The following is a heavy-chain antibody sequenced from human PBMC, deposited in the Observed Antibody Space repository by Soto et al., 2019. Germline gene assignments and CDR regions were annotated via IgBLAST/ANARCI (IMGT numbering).Heavy chain of an antibody. CDR3: ARHGGEGTFDY. CDR1: GFTVSSNY. Sequence: EVQLVESGGGLIQPGGSLRLSCVVSGFTVSSNYMNWVRQAPGKGLEWVSVIHSGGSTYHADSVKGRFTISRDNSKNTVYLQMNRLRAEDTAVYYWARHGGEGTFDYWGQGTLVTVSS. D-gene: IGHD2-21*01. J-gene: IGHJ4*02. V-gene: IGHV3-53*01. CDR2: IHSGGST.